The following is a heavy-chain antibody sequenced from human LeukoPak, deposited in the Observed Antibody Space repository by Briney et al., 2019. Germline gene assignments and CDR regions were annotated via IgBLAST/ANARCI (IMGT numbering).Heavy chain of an antibody. Sequence: SETLSLTCTVSGYSISSGYYWGWIRQPPGKGLEWIGEINHSGSTNYNPSLKSRVTMSIDTSKNQFSLKLSSVTAADTAVYYCASTLTADYYDSSGNDAFDIWGQGTMVTVSS. J-gene: IGHJ3*02. V-gene: IGHV4-38-2*02. CDR2: INHSGST. D-gene: IGHD3-22*01. CDR3: ASTLTADYYDSSGNDAFDI. CDR1: GYSISSGYY.